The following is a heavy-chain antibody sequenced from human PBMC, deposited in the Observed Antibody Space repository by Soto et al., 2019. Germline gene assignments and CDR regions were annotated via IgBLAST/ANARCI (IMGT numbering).Heavy chain of an antibody. CDR1: GFTFSSYS. Sequence: GGSLRLSCAASGFTFSSYSMNWVRQAPGKGLEWVSIITITGFIDYADSVKGRFTISRDNAKSSLYLQMNSLRAEDTAVYYCARDSRAYNAYDYNWGQGTLVTVSS. D-gene: IGHD5-12*01. J-gene: IGHJ4*02. CDR3: ARDSRAYNAYDYN. V-gene: IGHV3-21*01. CDR2: IITITGFI.